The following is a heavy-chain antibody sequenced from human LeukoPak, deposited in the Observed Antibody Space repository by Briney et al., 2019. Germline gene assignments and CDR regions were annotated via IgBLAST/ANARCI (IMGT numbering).Heavy chain of an antibody. CDR2: IKPADGGT. V-gene: IGHV1-2*02. D-gene: IGHD6-13*01. CDR1: GYTFTDYF. J-gene: IGHJ5*02. Sequence: GASVKVSCKTSGYTFTDYFIHWMRQAPGQGLEWMGWIKPADGGTKYAQNFLGRVTITRDTSISTVYMELNSLTSDDTAIYYCARDIAPVGAWWFDPWGQGTLVTVSS. CDR3: ARDIAPVGAWWFDP.